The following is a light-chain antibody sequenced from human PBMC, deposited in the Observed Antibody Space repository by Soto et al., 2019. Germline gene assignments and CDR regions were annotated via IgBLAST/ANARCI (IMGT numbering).Light chain of an antibody. CDR2: EVT. CDR3: SSYTANSTV. J-gene: IGLJ1*01. Sequence: QSALTQPASVCGSTGKSITIYCTATSSDGADYKDVTWYQQHPGHAPKLMIYEVTYRTSGVSNRFSGSKSGNTASLTISGIQAEDEAKYYCSSYTANSTVFGTETKVTVL. CDR1: SSDGADYKD. V-gene: IGLV2-14*01.